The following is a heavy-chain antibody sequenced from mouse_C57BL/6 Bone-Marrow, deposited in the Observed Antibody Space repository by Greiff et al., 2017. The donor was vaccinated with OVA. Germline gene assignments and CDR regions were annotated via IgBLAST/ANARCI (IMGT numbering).Heavy chain of an antibody. CDR3: AREYPWFAY. J-gene: IGHJ3*01. D-gene: IGHD2-10*02. V-gene: IGHV1-4*01. CDR1: GYTFTSYT. CDR2: INPSSGYT. Sequence: QVQLKESGAELARPGASVKMSCKASGYTFTSYTMHWVKQRPGQGLEWIGYINPSSGYTKYNQKFKDKATLTADKSSSTAYMQLSSLTSEDSAVYYCAREYPWFAYWGQGTLVTVSA.